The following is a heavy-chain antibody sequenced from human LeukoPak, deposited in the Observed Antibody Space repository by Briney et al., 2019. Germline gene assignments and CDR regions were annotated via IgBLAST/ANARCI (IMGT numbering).Heavy chain of an antibody. J-gene: IGHJ4*02. CDR3: AKGDSKTIFGVVIPFDY. D-gene: IGHD3-3*01. CDR1: GFTFSSYA. CDR2: ISGSSGST. Sequence: GGSLRLSCAASGFTFSSYAMSWVRQAPGKGLEWVSAISGSSGSTYYADSVKGRFTISRDNSKNTLYLQMNSLRAEDTAVYYCAKGDSKTIFGVVIPFDYWGQGTLVTVSS. V-gene: IGHV3-23*01.